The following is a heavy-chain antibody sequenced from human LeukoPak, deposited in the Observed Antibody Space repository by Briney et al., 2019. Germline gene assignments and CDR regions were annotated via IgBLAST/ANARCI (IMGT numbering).Heavy chain of an antibody. CDR1: EFNLSGST. Sequence: GGSLRLSCAASEFNLSGSTIHWVRQASAKGLEWVGRIRTRANNYATTYAASVKGRCTISRDDSKNMVYLQMNSLKTEDTAVYYCTSPITIFGVVTKNYWGQGTLVTVSS. D-gene: IGHD3-3*01. J-gene: IGHJ4*02. V-gene: IGHV3-73*01. CDR2: IRTRANNYAT. CDR3: TSPITIFGVVTKNY.